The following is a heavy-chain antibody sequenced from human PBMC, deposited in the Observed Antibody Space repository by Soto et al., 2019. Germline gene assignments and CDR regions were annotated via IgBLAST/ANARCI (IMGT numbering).Heavy chain of an antibody. J-gene: IGHJ2*01. V-gene: IGHV4-34*01. CDR1: GGSFSGYY. D-gene: IGHD3-9*01. Sequence: QVQLQQWGAGPLRPLETLSLTCGVSGGSFSGYYWAWIRQSPGKGLEWIGEINDRGSINYNPSLKSRVSISVDTAKDHYSLNLMSVTAAYSAVYYWARDSHDIFPGPPWVCDFELWGRGTLVTVSS. CDR2: INDRGSI. CDR3: ARDSHDIFPGPPWVCDFEL.